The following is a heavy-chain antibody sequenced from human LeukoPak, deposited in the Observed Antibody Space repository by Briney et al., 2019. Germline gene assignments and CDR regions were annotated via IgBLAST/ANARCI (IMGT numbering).Heavy chain of an antibody. CDR1: GFTFSSHS. CDR2: ISSSSSTI. CDR3: ARDRSVYCSRGSCLLYGMDV. Sequence: GGSLRLSCAASGFTFSSHSMNWVRQAPGKGLEWVSYISSSSSTIYYADSVKGRFTISRDNSKNTLYLQMNSLRPEDTAVYYCARDRSVYCSRGSCLLYGMDVWGQGTTVTVSS. V-gene: IGHV3-48*01. J-gene: IGHJ6*02. D-gene: IGHD2-15*01.